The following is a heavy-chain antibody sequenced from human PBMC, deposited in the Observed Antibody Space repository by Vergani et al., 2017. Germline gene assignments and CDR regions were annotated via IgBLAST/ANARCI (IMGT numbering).Heavy chain of an antibody. Sequence: QVTLKESGPALVKPTQTLTLTCTFSGFSLNTYGMHVTWIRQPPGKALEWLARIDWNDQTYYTTSLRTRITISKDTSKNPVALTMTNMDPVDTATYYCTRTLSDSRGYFIDYWGQGTLVTVSS. CDR1: GFSLNTYGMH. CDR2: IDWNDQT. CDR3: TRTLSDSRGYFIDY. D-gene: IGHD3-22*01. J-gene: IGHJ4*02. V-gene: IGHV2-70*04.